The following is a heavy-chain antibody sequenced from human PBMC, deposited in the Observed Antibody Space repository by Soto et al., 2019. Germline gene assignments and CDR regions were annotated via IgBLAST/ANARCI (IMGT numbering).Heavy chain of an antibody. V-gene: IGHV3-30-3*01. CDR1: GFTFSSFA. D-gene: IGHD1-26*01. J-gene: IGHJ4*02. CDR3: ARGGAWTPEGLGY. CDR2: ISSDVVNY. Sequence: QVQLVESGGGVVQPGRSLRLSCAASGFTFSSFAMHWVRQAPGKGLEWLAAISSDVVNYYYAESVKGRFTISRDNSKNTLYLQMNSLRKEDTAVYYCARGGAWTPEGLGYWGQGTLVTVSS.